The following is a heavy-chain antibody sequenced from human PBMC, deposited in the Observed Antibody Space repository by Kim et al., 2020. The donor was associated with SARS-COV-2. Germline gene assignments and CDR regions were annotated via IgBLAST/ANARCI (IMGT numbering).Heavy chain of an antibody. Sequence: ASVKVSCKASGYTFTSYGISWVRQAPGQGLEWMGWISAYNGNTNYAQKLQGRVTMTTDTSTSTAYMELRSLRSDDTAVYYCARDEKKEVDYYYYYGMDVWGQGTTVTVSS. CDR2: ISAYNGNT. V-gene: IGHV1-18*04. CDR1: GYTFTSYG. J-gene: IGHJ6*02. CDR3: ARDEKKEVDYYYYYGMDV.